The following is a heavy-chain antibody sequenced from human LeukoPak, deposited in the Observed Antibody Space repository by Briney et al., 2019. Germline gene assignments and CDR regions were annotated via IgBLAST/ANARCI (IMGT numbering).Heavy chain of an antibody. CDR2: IYYSGST. Sequence: SETLSLTCTVSGGSISSYYWSWIRQPPGKGLEWIGYIYYSGSTNYNPSLKSRVTISVDTSKNQFSLKLSSVTAADTAVYYCARQGRYSSGWYLRSWGRGTLVTVSS. J-gene: IGHJ5*02. CDR3: ARQGRYSSGWYLRS. CDR1: GGSISSYY. D-gene: IGHD6-19*01. V-gene: IGHV4-59*08.